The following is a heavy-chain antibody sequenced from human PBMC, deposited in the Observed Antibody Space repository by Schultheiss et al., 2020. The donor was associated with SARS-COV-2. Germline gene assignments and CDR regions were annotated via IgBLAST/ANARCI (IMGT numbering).Heavy chain of an antibody. CDR3: AKAHDGSYPRPFDS. CDR1: GFTFSSYA. D-gene: IGHD1-26*01. J-gene: IGHJ4*02. Sequence: GESLKISCAASGFTFSSYAMHWVRQAPGKGLEWVAVIWYDGSNKYYADSVKGRFTISRDNSKNTLYLQMNSLRAEDTAVYFCAKAHDGSYPRPFDSWGQGTLVTVSS. CDR2: IWYDGSNK. V-gene: IGHV3-30*02.